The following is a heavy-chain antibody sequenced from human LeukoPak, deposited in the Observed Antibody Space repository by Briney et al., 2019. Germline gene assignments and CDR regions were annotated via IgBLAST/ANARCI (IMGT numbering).Heavy chain of an antibody. V-gene: IGHV3-23*01. CDR2: IFGSGGSA. J-gene: IGHJ4*02. Sequence: GGSLRLSCAASGFTFNSDAMCGVRQAPGKGRECVSGIFGSGGSAHYADSVRGGFTISRDNSKNTVYLQMDSLRAEETAVYYCVSDGGVSGSDLLEYWGQGTLVTVSS. D-gene: IGHD5-12*01. CDR1: GFTFNSDA. CDR3: VSDGGVSGSDLLEY.